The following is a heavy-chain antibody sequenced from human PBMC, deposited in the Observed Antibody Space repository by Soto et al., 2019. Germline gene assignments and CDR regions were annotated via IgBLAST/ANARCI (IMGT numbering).Heavy chain of an antibody. J-gene: IGHJ4*02. CDR2: ISYDGSNK. D-gene: IGHD5-18*01. Sequence: QVQLVESGGGVVQPGRSLRLSCAASGFTFSSYAMHWVRQAPGKGLEWVAVISYDGSNKYYADSVKGRFTISRDNSKNTLYLQMTSLRAEDTAVYYCARDLGDHTAMVIDWGQGTLVTVSS. CDR1: GFTFSSYA. V-gene: IGHV3-30-3*01. CDR3: ARDLGDHTAMVID.